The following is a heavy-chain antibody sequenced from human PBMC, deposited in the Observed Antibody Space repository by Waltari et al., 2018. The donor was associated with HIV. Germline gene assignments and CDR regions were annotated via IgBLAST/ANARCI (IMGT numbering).Heavy chain of an antibody. J-gene: IGHJ3*02. V-gene: IGHV4-4*07. CDR2: IYTSGST. CDR1: GGSISSYY. Sequence: QVQLQESGPGLVKPSETLSLTCTVSGGSISSYYWSWIRQPAGKGLEWIGRIYTSGSTNYNPSPKSRVTMPVDTSKNQVSLKLSSVTAADTAVYYCARGHYDYVWDPITTGDAFDIWGQGTMVTVSS. CDR3: ARGHYDYVWDPITTGDAFDI. D-gene: IGHD3-16*01.